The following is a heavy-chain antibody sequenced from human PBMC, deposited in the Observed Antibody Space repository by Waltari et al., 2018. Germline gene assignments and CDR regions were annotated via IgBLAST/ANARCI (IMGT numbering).Heavy chain of an antibody. CDR3: TRALFGGSTD. D-gene: IGHD3-10*02. CDR1: GFTFTPYA. V-gene: IGHV3-23*01. CDR2: ISGNAGTT. J-gene: IGHJ4*02. Sequence: EVQLLDSGGGLVQPGGSLRLSCVASGFTFTPYAMSWVRQAPGKGRGGVSAISGNAGTTYYTDSVKGRFTISRDNSKNTLYLQMNSLRAEDTAVYYCTRALFGGSTDWGQGTLVTVSS.